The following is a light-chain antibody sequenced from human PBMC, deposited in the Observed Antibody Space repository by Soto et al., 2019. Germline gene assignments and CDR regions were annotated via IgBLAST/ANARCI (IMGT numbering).Light chain of an antibody. CDR1: NIGAKV. Sequence: SYELTQPPSVSGAPGQTARITCGGNNIGAKVVHWYQQKKPGQAPVLVVFDDRARPSTIPERFSGSNSGNTATLTISRVEARDEADYYCQVWHSTSVRVFGGGTQLTVL. CDR3: QVWHSTSVRV. J-gene: IGLJ2*01. CDR2: DDR. V-gene: IGLV3-21*02.